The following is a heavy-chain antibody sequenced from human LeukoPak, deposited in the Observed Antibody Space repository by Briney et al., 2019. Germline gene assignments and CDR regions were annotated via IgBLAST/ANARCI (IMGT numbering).Heavy chain of an antibody. Sequence: GGSLRLSCAASGFTFSSYGMHWVRQAPGKGLEWVAFIRYDGSNKYYADSVKGRFTISRDNAKNSLYLRMNSLRAEDTAVYYCARDYSGSSNYWGQGTLVTVSS. D-gene: IGHD1-26*01. CDR1: GFTFSSYG. V-gene: IGHV3-30*02. CDR2: IRYDGSNK. CDR3: ARDYSGSSNY. J-gene: IGHJ4*02.